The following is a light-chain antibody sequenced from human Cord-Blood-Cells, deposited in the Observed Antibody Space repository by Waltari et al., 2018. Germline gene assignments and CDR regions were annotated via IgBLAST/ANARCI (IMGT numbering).Light chain of an antibody. CDR1: QSVSSY. Sequence: EIVLTQSPATLSLSPGERATLSCRASQSVSSYLAWYQQKPGQAPRLLISDASNRTTGTPARFSGSASGTDFTRTSSSLEPEDVAVYYCQQRSNWLTFGGGTKVEIK. V-gene: IGKV3-11*01. CDR3: QQRSNWLT. J-gene: IGKJ4*01. CDR2: DAS.